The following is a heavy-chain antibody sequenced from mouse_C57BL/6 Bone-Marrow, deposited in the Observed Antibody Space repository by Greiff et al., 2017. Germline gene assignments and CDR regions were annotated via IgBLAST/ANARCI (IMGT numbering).Heavy chain of an antibody. V-gene: IGHV14-3*01. D-gene: IGHD2-4*01. CDR3: ARVGYYEYDENY. CDR2: IDPANGST. Sequence: VQLQQSVAELVRPGASVKLSCTASGFNIKNYYMHWVKQRPEQGLEWIGRIDPANGSTKYAPKFQGKATITADTSSNTADLQLSSLTSEDTAIYYLARVGYYEYDENYWGQGTTLTVSS. CDR1: GFNIKNYY. J-gene: IGHJ2*01.